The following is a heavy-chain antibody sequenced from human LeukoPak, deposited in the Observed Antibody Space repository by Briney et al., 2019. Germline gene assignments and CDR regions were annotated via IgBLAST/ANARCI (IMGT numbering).Heavy chain of an antibody. J-gene: IGHJ6*03. Sequence: SETLSLTCTVSGGSMNTYYWTWIRRPPGKGLEWIGHIHYSGSTDYNPPLKSRVTISIDTSKNQFSLRLSSVTAADTAVYYCARFGSRRLVHGYYYYMDVWGKGTTVTVSS. V-gene: IGHV4-59*01. CDR1: GGSMNTYY. D-gene: IGHD2-8*02. CDR2: IHYSGST. CDR3: ARFGSRRLVHGYYYYMDV.